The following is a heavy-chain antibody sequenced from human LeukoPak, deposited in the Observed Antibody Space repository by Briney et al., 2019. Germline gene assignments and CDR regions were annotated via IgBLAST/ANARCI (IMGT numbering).Heavy chain of an antibody. CDR3: ARSVGATMETFDY. V-gene: IGHV1-46*01. CDR2: INPSGGST. CDR1: GYTFTSYY. J-gene: IGHJ4*02. D-gene: IGHD1-26*01. Sequence: ASVKVSCKASGYTFTSYYIHWVRQAPGQGLEWMGIINPSGGSTSYAQKFQGRVTMTRDTSTSTVYMELSSLRSEDMAVYYCARSVGATMETFDYWGQGTLVTVSS.